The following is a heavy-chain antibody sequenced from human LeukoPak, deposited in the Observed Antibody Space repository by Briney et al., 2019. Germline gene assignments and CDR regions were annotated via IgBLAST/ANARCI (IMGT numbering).Heavy chain of an antibody. CDR3: VLDGDDFDY. CDR1: GFTFSSYA. D-gene: IGHD3/OR15-3a*01. J-gene: IGHJ4*02. CDR2: ISGSGGST. Sequence: AGGSLRLSCAASGFTFSSYAMSWVRQAPGKGLEWVSAISGSGGSTYYADSVKGRFTISRDNSKDTLYLQMNSLRAEDTAVYYCVLDGDDFDYWGQGTLVTVSS. V-gene: IGHV3-23*01.